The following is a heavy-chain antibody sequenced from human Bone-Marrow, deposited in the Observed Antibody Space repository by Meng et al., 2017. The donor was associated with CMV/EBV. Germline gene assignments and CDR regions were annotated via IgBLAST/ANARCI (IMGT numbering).Heavy chain of an antibody. Sequence: GESLKISCAASGFTFSSYWMSWVRQAPGKGLEWVANIKQDGSEKCYVDSVKGRFTISRDNAKNSLYLQMNSLREEDTAVYYCARARETIPGMNWFDPWGQGTLVTVSS. CDR3: ARARETIPGMNWFDP. D-gene: IGHD1-1*01. V-gene: IGHV3-7*03. J-gene: IGHJ5*02. CDR1: GFTFSSYW. CDR2: IKQDGSEK.